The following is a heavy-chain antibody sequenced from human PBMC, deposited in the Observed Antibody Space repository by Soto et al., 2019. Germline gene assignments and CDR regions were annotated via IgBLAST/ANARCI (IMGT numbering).Heavy chain of an antibody. D-gene: IGHD4-17*01. CDR1: GFTFSDYS. CDR3: ARDRTDYGAFDY. CDR2: ISTTSSYT. Sequence: GGSLRLSCAASGFTFSDYSLSWIRQAPGKGLEWVSYISTTSSYTNYADSVKGRFTISRDNAKNSLYLQMNSLRAEDTAVFYCARDRTDYGAFDYWGQGTLVTVSS. J-gene: IGHJ4*02. V-gene: IGHV3-11*06.